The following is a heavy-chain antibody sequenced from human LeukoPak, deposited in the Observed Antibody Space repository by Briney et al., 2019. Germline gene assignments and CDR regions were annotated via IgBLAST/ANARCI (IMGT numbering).Heavy chain of an antibody. V-gene: IGHV4-34*01. D-gene: IGHD3-22*01. CDR1: GGSISSYY. J-gene: IGHJ4*02. CDR2: INHSGST. CDR3: ARHYYDSSGSAYYFDY. Sequence: SETLSLTCTVSGGSISSYYWSWIRQPPGKGLEWIGEINHSGSTNYNPSLKSRVTMSVDTSKNQFSLRLSSVTAADTAVYSCARHYYDSSGSAYYFDYWGQGTLVTVSS.